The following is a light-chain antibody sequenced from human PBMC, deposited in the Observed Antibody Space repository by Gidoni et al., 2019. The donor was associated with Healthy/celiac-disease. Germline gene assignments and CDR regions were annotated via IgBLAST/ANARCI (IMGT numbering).Light chain of an antibody. V-gene: IGKV1-33*01. Sequence: DIQLTQSPSSLSASVGDRVTITCQASQDISNYLNWYQQKPGKAPKLLIYDASNLETGVPSRFSGSGSGTDFTFTISSLQHEDIAKYYCQQYDNLPITFGQGTRLEIK. CDR2: DAS. CDR1: QDISNY. J-gene: IGKJ5*01. CDR3: QQYDNLPIT.